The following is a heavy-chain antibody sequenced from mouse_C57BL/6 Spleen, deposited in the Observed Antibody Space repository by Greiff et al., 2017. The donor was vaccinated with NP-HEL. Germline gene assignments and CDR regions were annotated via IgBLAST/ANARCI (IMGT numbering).Heavy chain of an antibody. J-gene: IGHJ4*01. CDR1: GYTFTSYW. CDR3: ARPLSDYYAMDY. CDR2: IHPNSGST. Sequence: QVQLQQPGAELVKPGASVKLSCKASGYTFTSYWMHWVKQRPGQGLEWIGMIHPNSGSTNYNEKFKSKATLTVDKSSSTAYMQLSSLTSEDSAVYYCARPLSDYYAMDYWGQGTSVTVSS. D-gene: IGHD1-3*01. V-gene: IGHV1-64*01.